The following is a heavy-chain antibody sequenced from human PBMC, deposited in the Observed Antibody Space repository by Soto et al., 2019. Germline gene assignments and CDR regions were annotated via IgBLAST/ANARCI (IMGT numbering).Heavy chain of an antibody. D-gene: IGHD2-2*01. CDR3: ARDPLGYCSSTSCYRYYYGMDV. J-gene: IGHJ6*02. CDR1: GFTFSSYS. CDR2: ISSSSSYI. V-gene: IGHV3-21*01. Sequence: EVQLVESGGCLVKPGGSLRLSCAASGFTFSSYSMNWVRQAPGKGLEWVSSISSSSSYIYYADSVKGRFTISRDNAKNSLYLQMNSLRAEDTAVYYCARDPLGYCSSTSCYRYYYGMDVWGQGTTVTVSS.